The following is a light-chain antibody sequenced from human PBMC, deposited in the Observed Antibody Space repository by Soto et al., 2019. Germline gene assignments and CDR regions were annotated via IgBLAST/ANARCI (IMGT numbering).Light chain of an antibody. CDR3: SSYTRSSTLVV. J-gene: IGLJ2*01. CDR1: SSDVGGYNY. Sequence: QSALTQPASVSGSPGQSITISCTGTSSDVGGYNYVSWYQEHPGKAPKLMIYEVSNRPSGVSNRFSGSKSGNTASLTISGLQAEEEADYYCSSYTRSSTLVVFGGGTKVTVL. V-gene: IGLV2-14*01. CDR2: EVS.